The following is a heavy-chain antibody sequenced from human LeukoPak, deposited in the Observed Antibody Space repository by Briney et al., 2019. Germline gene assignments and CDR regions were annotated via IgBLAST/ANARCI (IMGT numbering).Heavy chain of an antibody. V-gene: IGHV3-43D*03. J-gene: IGHJ4*02. Sequence: PGGSLRLSCAASGFTFEDYAMHWVRQAPGKGLEWVSLISWDGDTTYYAESVEGRFTISEDNSKTSLYLQMNALRFEDSALYYCMARAARRGITPDYWGRGTLVTVSS. D-gene: IGHD1-7*01. CDR3: MARAARRGITPDY. CDR2: ISWDGDTT. CDR1: GFTFEDYA.